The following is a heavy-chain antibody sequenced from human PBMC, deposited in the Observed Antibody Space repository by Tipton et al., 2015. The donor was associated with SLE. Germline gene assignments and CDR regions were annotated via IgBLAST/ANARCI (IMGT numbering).Heavy chain of an antibody. CDR3: VRLRSKVLIDY. V-gene: IGHV4-4*02. J-gene: IGHJ4*02. D-gene: IGHD2-8*01. Sequence: TLSLTCDVSGDSVSSDKWWSWVRQSPGKGLEWIGEIHRRGSTNYNPSVKSRVTISLDRSKNQIPLSLTTVTAADTAVYYCVRLRSKVLIDYWGQGTLVTVSS. CDR2: IHRRGST. CDR1: GDSVSSDKW.